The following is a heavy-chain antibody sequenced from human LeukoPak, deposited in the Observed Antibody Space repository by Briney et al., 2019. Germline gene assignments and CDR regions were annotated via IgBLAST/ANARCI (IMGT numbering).Heavy chain of an antibody. J-gene: IGHJ3*02. V-gene: IGHV1-2*04. CDR3: ARVGTFDVVPAAYRHGTNAFDI. Sequence: ASVKVSCKASGYTFTGYYMHWVRQAPGQGLEWMGWINPNSGGTNYAQKFQGWVTMTRDTSISTAYMELSRLRSDDTAVYYCARVGTFDVVPAAYRHGTNAFDIWGQGTMVTVSS. CDR1: GYTFTGYY. CDR2: INPNSGGT. D-gene: IGHD2-2*01.